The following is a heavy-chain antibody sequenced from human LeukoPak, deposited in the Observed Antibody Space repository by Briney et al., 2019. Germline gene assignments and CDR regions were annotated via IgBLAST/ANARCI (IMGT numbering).Heavy chain of an antibody. V-gene: IGHV4-39*07. CDR2: IYYSGST. D-gene: IGHD3-22*01. CDR3: ARGAAYYYDSSGYRARSYVFDY. CDR1: GGSISSSSYY. J-gene: IGHJ4*02. Sequence: PSETLSLTCTVSGGSISSSSYYWGWIRQPPGKGLEWIGSIYYSGSTYYNPSLKSRVTISVDTSKNQFSLKLSSVTAADTAVYYCARGAAYYYDSSGYRARSYVFDYWGQGTLVTVSS.